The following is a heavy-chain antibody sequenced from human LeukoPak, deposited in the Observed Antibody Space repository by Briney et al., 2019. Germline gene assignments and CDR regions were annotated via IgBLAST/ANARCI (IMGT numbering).Heavy chain of an antibody. D-gene: IGHD3-16*01. J-gene: IGHJ3*02. V-gene: IGHV1-69*04. CDR1: GGTFSSYA. Sequence: SVKVSCKASGGTFSSYAMNWVRQAPGQGLEWVGRIIPLLGITNHAQKLQGRVTVTADKSTNTAYMELSSLISDDTAVYYCARARTMVTFGGIRHAFDIWGQGTMVTVSS. CDR2: IIPLLGIT. CDR3: ARARTMVTFGGIRHAFDI.